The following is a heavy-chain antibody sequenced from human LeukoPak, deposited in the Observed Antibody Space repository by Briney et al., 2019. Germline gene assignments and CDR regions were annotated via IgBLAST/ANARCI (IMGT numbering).Heavy chain of an antibody. CDR3: ANHGYCSSTSCSGFDY. Sequence: QSGGSLRLSCAASGFTFSSYAMSWVRQAPGKGLEWVSAISGSGGSTYYADSVKGRFTISRDNSKNTLYLQMNSLRAEDTAVYYCANHGYCSSTSCSGFDYWGQGTLVTVSS. V-gene: IGHV3-23*01. J-gene: IGHJ4*02. D-gene: IGHD2-2*01. CDR2: ISGSGGST. CDR1: GFTFSSYA.